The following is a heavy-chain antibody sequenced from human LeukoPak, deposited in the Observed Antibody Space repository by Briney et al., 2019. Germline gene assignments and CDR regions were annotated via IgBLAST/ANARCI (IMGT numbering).Heavy chain of an antibody. Sequence: AAVKVSCKASGYTFTSYAMNWVRQAPGQGLEWMGWINTNTGNPTYAQGFTGRFVFSLDTSVSTAYLQISSLKAEDTAVYYCASRSGSYPKIFDLWGRGTLVTVSS. J-gene: IGHJ2*01. V-gene: IGHV7-4-1*02. CDR2: INTNTGNP. CDR3: ASRSGSYPKIFDL. CDR1: GYTFTSYA. D-gene: IGHD1-26*01.